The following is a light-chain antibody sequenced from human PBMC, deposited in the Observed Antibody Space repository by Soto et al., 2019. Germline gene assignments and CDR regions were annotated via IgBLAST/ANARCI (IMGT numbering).Light chain of an antibody. CDR1: SSDVGAYDY. CDR3: SSYRSTITFYV. V-gene: IGLV2-14*01. CDR2: EVH. J-gene: IGLJ1*01. Sequence: QSALTQPASVSGSPGQSITISCTGTSSDVGAYDYVSWYQQHPGRAPKLIIYEVHNRPSGVSNRFSGSKSGSTASLTTSGLQAEDEADYYCSSYRSTITFYVFGTGTKLTVL.